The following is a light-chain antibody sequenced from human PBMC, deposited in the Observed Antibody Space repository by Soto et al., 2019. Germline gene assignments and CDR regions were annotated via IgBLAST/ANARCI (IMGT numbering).Light chain of an antibody. Sequence: QSVLTQPASVSGSPGQSITISCTGTSSDVGGYNYVSWYQQHPGKAPKLMIYEVSNRPSGVSNRFSDSKSGNTASLTISGLQAEDEADYYCSSYTSRSTLVFGGGTKVTVL. CDR1: SSDVGGYNY. CDR2: EVS. V-gene: IGLV2-14*01. J-gene: IGLJ2*01. CDR3: SSYTSRSTLV.